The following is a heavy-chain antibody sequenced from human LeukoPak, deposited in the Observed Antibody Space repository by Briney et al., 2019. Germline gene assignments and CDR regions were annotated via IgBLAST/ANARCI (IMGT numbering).Heavy chain of an antibody. J-gene: IGHJ4*02. V-gene: IGHV4-34*01. D-gene: IGHD6-6*01. Sequence: SETLSLTCAVYGGSFSGYYWSWIRQPPGKGLEWIGEINHSGSTNYNPSLKSRVTISVDTSKNQFSLKLSSVTAADTAVYYCARHNGEQLVQIPYYFDYWGQGTLVTVSS. CDR1: GGSFSGYY. CDR3: ARHNGEQLVQIPYYFDY. CDR2: INHSGST.